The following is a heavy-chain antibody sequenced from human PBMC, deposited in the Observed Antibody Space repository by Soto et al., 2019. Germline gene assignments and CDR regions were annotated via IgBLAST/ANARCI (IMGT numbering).Heavy chain of an antibody. CDR1: GFTFSSYS. CDR2: ISSSSNYI. J-gene: IGHJ4*02. D-gene: IGHD3-22*01. V-gene: IGHV3-21*01. CDR3: VKGEYYYDGSAYYPFDY. Sequence: PGGSLRLSCAASGFTFSSYSMNWVRQAPGKGLEWVSSISSSSNYIYYADSVKGRFTISRDNAKNSLYLQMNSLRAEDTAVYYCVKGEYYYDGSAYYPFDYWGQGRMVTVSS.